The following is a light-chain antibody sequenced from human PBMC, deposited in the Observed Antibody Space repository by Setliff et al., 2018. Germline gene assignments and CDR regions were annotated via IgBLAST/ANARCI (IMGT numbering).Light chain of an antibody. Sequence: QSALTQPPSASGSPGQSVTISCTGTSSDVSGYNYVSWYQQHPGKAPKLMIYEVSKRPSGVPGRFSGSKSGNTASLTVSGLQAEDEADYYCSSYEGSNNYVFGTGTKVTVL. J-gene: IGLJ1*01. CDR2: EVS. CDR1: SSDVSGYNY. CDR3: SSYEGSNNYV. V-gene: IGLV2-8*01.